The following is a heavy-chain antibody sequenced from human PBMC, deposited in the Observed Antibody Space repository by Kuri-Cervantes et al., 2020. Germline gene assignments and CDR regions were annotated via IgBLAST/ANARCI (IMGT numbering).Heavy chain of an antibody. CDR3: ARHPLYGDVKGCNWGYYYDMDC. CDR2: ISSDGGST. CDR1: GFTSADYA. J-gene: IGHJ6*03. V-gene: IGHV3-43D*04. Sequence: GGPRRLSCAASGFTSADYAMHGVRQAPGKGLEWVSLISSDGGSTYYADSVKGRFTISRDNSKNSLYLQMISLRAEHTALYYCARHPLYGDVKGCNWGYYYDMDCWGKGTTVTVSS. D-gene: IGHD4-17*01.